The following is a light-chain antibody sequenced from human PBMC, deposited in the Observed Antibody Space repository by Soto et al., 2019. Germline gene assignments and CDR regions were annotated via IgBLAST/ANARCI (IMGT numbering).Light chain of an antibody. CDR1: SSNIGNNY. CDR2: ENN. V-gene: IGLV1-51*02. Sequence: QSVLTQPPSVSAAPGQKVTISCSGSSSNIGNNYVSWYQQLPGTAPKLLIYENNKRPSGIPDRFSGSKSGTSASLAITGLQAEDEADYYCQSYDSSLSGSNVFGTGTKLTVL. CDR3: QSYDSSLSGSNV. J-gene: IGLJ1*01.